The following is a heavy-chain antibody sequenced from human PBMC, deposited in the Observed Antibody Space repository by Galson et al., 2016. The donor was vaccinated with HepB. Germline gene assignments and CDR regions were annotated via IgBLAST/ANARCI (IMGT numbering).Heavy chain of an antibody. V-gene: IGHV3-7*04. Sequence: SLRLSCAASGFTFSSYWMSWDRQAPGKGLEWVAQIKEDGSEKHYVDSVKGRFTTSKDNAKNSLYLQMNSLRAEDTALYYCARDSGRKEDYWGQGTLVTVSS. CDR2: IKEDGSEK. J-gene: IGHJ4*02. D-gene: IGHD3-10*01. CDR1: GFTFSSYW. CDR3: ARDSGRKEDY.